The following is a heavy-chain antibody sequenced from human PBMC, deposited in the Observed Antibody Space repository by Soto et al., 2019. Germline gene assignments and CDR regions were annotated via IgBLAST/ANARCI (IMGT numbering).Heavy chain of an antibody. CDR3: ARTPGGILGYCSGGSCYSTWFDP. Sequence: PGGPGKVSCKASGYTFTSYGISWVRQAPGQGLEWMGWISAYNGNTNYAQKLQGRVTMTTDTSTSTAYMELRSLRSDDTAVYYCARTPGGILGYCSGGSCYSTWFDPWGQGTLVTVSS. V-gene: IGHV1-18*01. CDR2: ISAYNGNT. J-gene: IGHJ5*02. D-gene: IGHD2-15*01. CDR1: GYTFTSYG.